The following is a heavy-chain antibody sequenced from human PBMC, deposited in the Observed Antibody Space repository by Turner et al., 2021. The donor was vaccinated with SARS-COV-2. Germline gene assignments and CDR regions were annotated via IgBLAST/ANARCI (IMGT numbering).Heavy chain of an antibody. J-gene: IGHJ6*02. CDR2: IYYSGST. V-gene: IGHV4-39*01. CDR1: GGSISSSNYY. D-gene: IGHD3-10*01. CDR3: ARLLNPGSYYYYYYGMDV. Sequence: LQLQESGTGLVKPSEPLSLTCTVSGGSISSSNYYWGWIRQPPGKGLEWIGSIYYSGSTYYNPSLKSRVTISVDTSKNQFSLKLSSVTAADTAVYYCARLLNPGSYYYYYYGMDVWGQGTTVTVSS.